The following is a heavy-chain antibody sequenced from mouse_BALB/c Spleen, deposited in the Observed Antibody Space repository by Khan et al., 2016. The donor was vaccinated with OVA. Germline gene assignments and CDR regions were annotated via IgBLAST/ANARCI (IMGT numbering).Heavy chain of an antibody. V-gene: IGHV1-18*01. CDR1: GYSFTGYT. D-gene: IGHD2-10*01. J-gene: IGHJ3*01. CDR2: INPYNGGT. CDR3: ARSASYGNYVEAWFAY. Sequence: EVQLQQSGPELVKPGASMKISCKASGYSFTGYTMNWVKQSHGKNLEWIGLINPYNGGTSYNQKFTGKATLTVEKSSSTAYMELLSLTSEASAVYYGARSASYGNYVEAWFAYWGQGTLVTVSA.